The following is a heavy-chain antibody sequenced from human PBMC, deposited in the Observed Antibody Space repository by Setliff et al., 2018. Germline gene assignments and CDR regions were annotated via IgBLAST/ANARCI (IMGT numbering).Heavy chain of an antibody. D-gene: IGHD2-2*01. CDR3: ATDVPACRGSNCYNAFDV. V-gene: IGHV3-15*01. CDR1: GFTFNNAW. Sequence: LRLSCAASGFTFNNAWMSWVRQAPGKGLEWVGRIKSETDGGAIDYAAPVKGRFTISRDDSKNTVFLQMNSLKTEDTAVYYCATDVPACRGSNCYNAFDVWGQGTMVTVSS. CDR2: IKSETDGGAI. J-gene: IGHJ3*01.